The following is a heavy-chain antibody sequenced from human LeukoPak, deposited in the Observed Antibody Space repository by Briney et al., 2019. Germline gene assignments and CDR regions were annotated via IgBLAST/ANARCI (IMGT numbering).Heavy chain of an antibody. V-gene: IGHV3-21*01. CDR3: ARVPVGSYSFDY. J-gene: IGHJ4*02. CDR1: GFTFSSYS. CDR2: ISSSSSYI. D-gene: IGHD1-26*01. Sequence: GGSLRLSCAASGFTFSSYSMNWVRQAPGKGLEWVSSISSSSSYIYYADSVKGRFTISRDNAKNSLYLQMNNLRAEDTAVYYCARVPVGSYSFDYWGQGTLVTVSS.